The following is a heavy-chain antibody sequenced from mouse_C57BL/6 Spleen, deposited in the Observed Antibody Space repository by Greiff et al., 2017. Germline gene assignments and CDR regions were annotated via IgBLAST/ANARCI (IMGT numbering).Heavy chain of an antibody. CDR3: ARPGLITTVVAKGY. Sequence: QVQLQQPGAELVKPGASVKLSCKASGYTFTSYWMHWVKQRPGQGLEWIGMIHPNSGNTNYNEKFKSKATLTVDKSSSTAYMQLSSLTSEDSAVYYCARPGLITTVVAKGYWGQGTTLTVSS. J-gene: IGHJ2*01. CDR1: GYTFTSYW. V-gene: IGHV1-64*01. CDR2: IHPNSGNT. D-gene: IGHD1-1*01.